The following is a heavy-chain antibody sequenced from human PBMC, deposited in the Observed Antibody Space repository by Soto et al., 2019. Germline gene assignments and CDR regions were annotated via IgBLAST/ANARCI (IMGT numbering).Heavy chain of an antibody. CDR2: ISYDGNNK. J-gene: IGHJ4*02. Sequence: QVQLVESGGGVVQPGRSLRLSCAASGFTFRTNAMHWVRQAPGKGLEWVAVISYDGNNKYYADSVKGRFTISRDNSKNTLYLQMNSLRAADTAVYYCAKNGYSSGWYGDYWGQGTLVTVSS. CDR1: GFTFRTNA. V-gene: IGHV3-30*18. CDR3: AKNGYSSGWYGDY. D-gene: IGHD6-19*01.